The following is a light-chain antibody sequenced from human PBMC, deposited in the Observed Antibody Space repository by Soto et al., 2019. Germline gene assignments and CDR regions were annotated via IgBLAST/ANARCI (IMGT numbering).Light chain of an antibody. Sequence: QSALTQPPSASGSPGQSVTISCTGTSSDVGTHGYVSWYQQHAGKAPKLMIYDVTKRPSGVPDRFYGSKSANTASLTVSGLQAEDEADYYCMCYAGGNNWVFGGGTKVTVL. CDR1: SSDVGTHGY. CDR2: DVT. V-gene: IGLV2-8*01. CDR3: MCYAGGNNWV. J-gene: IGLJ3*02.